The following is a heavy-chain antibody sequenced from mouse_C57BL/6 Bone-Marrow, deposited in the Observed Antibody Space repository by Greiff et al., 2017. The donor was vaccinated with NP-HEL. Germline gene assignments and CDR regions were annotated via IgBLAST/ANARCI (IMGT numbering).Heavy chain of an antibody. V-gene: IGHV1-82*01. CDR3: AREGTWWYFDV. D-gene: IGHD2-14*01. J-gene: IGHJ1*03. Sequence: QVQLQQSGPELVKPGASVKISCKASGYAFSSSWMNWVKQRPGKGLEWIGRIYPGDGDTNYNGKFKGKATLTADKSSSTAYMQLSSLTSEDSAVYFCAREGTWWYFDVWGTGTTVTVSS. CDR1: GYAFSSSW. CDR2: IYPGDGDT.